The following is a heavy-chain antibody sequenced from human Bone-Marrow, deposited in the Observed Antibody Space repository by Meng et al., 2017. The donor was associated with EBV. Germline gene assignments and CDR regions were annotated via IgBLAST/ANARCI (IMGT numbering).Heavy chain of an antibody. Sequence: QTPLKESGPTLVKPPQTLPMTCNFPGFSLSASGVSVGWSRQPPGKALEWLANIYWDDDQRYSPSLKSRLSITKDTSKNQVVLTMTNMDPVDTATYFCVHKKESTAFYFDYWGQGTLVTVSS. CDR1: GFSLSASGVS. J-gene: IGHJ4*02. CDR2: IYWDDDQ. CDR3: VHKKESTAFYFDY. V-gene: IGHV2-5*02.